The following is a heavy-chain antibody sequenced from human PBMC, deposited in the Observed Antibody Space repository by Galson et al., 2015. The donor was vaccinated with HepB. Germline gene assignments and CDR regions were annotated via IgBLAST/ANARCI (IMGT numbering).Heavy chain of an antibody. Sequence: LRFSCAASGFTLSNYGMHWVRQAPGKGLEWVAVISYDGSNKYYADSVKGRFTISRDNSKNTLYLQMNSLRAEDTALYYCAKDPYLYSALAGTMAGFDYWGQGTLVTVSS. J-gene: IGHJ4*02. CDR2: ISYDGSNK. CDR1: GFTLSNYG. CDR3: AKDPYLYSALAGTMAGFDY. D-gene: IGHD6-19*01. V-gene: IGHV3-30*18.